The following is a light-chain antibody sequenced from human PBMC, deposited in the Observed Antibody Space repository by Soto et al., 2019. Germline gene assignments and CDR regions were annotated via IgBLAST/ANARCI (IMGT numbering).Light chain of an antibody. J-gene: IGKJ1*01. V-gene: IGKV3-20*01. CDR2: GAS. CDR3: QQYGSSGT. Sequence: EIVLTQSPGTLSLSPLEIATLSFMASQSVSNNYLAWYQQKPGQAPRLLIYGASNRATGIPDRFSGSGSGTDFTLTISRLETEDFVVYYCQQYGSSGTFGQGTKVDIK. CDR1: QSVSNNY.